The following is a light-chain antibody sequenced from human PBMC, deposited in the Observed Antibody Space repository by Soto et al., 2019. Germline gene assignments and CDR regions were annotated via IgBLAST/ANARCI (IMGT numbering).Light chain of an antibody. CDR1: RTVSSN. CDR3: QQYHNWPPQYT. J-gene: IGKJ2*01. CDR2: GAS. V-gene: IGKV3-15*01. Sequence: EIVMTQSPATLSVSPGERATLSCRASRTVSSNLAWYQQKPGQAPRLLIHGASTRATGVPARFSGSGSGTEFTLTISSLQSEDFAVYYCQQYHNWPPQYTFGQGTKLQI.